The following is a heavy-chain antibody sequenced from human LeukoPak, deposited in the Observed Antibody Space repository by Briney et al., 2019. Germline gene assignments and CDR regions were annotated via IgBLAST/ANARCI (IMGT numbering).Heavy chain of an antibody. D-gene: IGHD3-3*01. Sequence: PGGSLRLSCAASGFTFSSYWMHWVRQAPGKGLVWVSRINSDGSSTSYADSVKGRFTISRDNAKNTLYLQMNSLRAEDTAVYYCVKAYYDFWSAYANWFDPWGQGTLVTVSS. CDR1: GFTFSSYW. CDR2: INSDGSST. V-gene: IGHV3-74*01. CDR3: VKAYYDFWSAYANWFDP. J-gene: IGHJ5*02.